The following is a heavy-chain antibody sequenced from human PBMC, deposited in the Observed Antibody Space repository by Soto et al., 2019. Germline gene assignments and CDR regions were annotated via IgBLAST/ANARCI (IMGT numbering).Heavy chain of an antibody. CDR2: ISYDGSNK. J-gene: IGHJ6*02. CDR1: GFTFSSYG. D-gene: IGHD4-17*01. V-gene: IGHV3-30*18. CDR3: AKDGYGDYGSYYGMDV. Sequence: QVQLVESGGGVVQPGRSLRLSCAASGFTFSSYGMHWVRQAPGQGLEWVAVISYDGSNKYYADSVKGRFTISRDNSKNTLYLQMNSLRAEDTAVYYCAKDGYGDYGSYYGMDVWGQGTTVTVSS.